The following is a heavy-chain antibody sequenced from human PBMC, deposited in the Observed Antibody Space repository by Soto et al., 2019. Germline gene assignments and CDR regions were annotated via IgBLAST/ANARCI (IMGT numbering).Heavy chain of an antibody. J-gene: IGHJ4*02. CDR1: GFSLSTRGVG. D-gene: IGHD3-16*01. V-gene: IGHV2-5*02. Sequence: QITLKESGPTLVKPTQTLTLTCTFSGFSLSTRGVGVGWIRQPPGKALEWLAIIYWDDDKRYSPSLKSRLTITKDTSKNLVVLKRPNMDPVDTATYYCAHKGGGDRILDYWGQGTLVTVSS. CDR3: AHKGGGDRILDY. CDR2: IYWDDDK.